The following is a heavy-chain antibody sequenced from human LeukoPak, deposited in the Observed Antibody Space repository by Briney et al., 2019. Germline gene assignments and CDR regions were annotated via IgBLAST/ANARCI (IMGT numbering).Heavy chain of an antibody. CDR2: IYYSGST. Sequence: SETLSLTXTVSGGSISSSSYYWGRIRQPPGKGLEWIGSIYYSGSTYYNPSLKSRVTISVDTSKNQFSLKLSSVTAADTAVYYCVRGYSNYASEAFDIWGQGTMVTVSS. D-gene: IGHD4-11*01. J-gene: IGHJ3*02. CDR3: VRGYSNYASEAFDI. CDR1: GGSISSSSYY. V-gene: IGHV4-39*01.